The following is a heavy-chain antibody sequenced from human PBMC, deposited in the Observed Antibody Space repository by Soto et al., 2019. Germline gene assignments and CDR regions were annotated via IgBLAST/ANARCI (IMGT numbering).Heavy chain of an antibody. CDR2: IIPIFATT. CDR1: GGTFSSYA. Sequence: QVQLVQSGAEVKKPGSSVKVSCKASGGTFSSYAISWVRQAPGHGLEWMGGIIPIFATTNYAQNFQGRVTITADESTSTAYMELSSLRSEDTAVYYCARVLPGLYYYYYYGMDVWGQGTTVTVSS. V-gene: IGHV1-69*12. D-gene: IGHD3-16*01. CDR3: ARVLPGLYYYYYYGMDV. J-gene: IGHJ6*02.